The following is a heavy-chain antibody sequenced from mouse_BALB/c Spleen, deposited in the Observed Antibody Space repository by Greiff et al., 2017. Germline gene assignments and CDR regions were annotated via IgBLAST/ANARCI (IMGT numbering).Heavy chain of an antibody. J-gene: IGHJ2*01. Sequence: EVQGVESGGGLVKPGGSLKLSCAASGFAFSSYDMSWVRQTPEKRLEWVAYISSGGGSTYYPDTVKGRFTISRDNAKNTLYLQMSSLKSEDTAMYYCARHWDYYGYVALFDYWGQGTTLTVSA. D-gene: IGHD1-2*01. CDR1: GFAFSSYD. V-gene: IGHV5-12-1*01. CDR2: ISSGGGST. CDR3: ARHWDYYGYVALFDY.